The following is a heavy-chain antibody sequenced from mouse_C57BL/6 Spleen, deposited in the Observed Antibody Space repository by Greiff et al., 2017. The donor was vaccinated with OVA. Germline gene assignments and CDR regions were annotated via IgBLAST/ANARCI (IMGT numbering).Heavy chain of an antibody. CDR3: ARLALRPSHFDY. J-gene: IGHJ2*01. CDR1: GYTFTSYW. CDR2: IDPSDSYT. Sequence: QVQLQQPGAELVMPGASVKLSCKASGYTFTSYWMHWVKQRPGQGLEWIGEIDPSDSYTNYNHPSKGKSTLTVDKSSSTAYMQLSSLTSADSAVYYCARLALRPSHFDYWGQGTTLTVSS. D-gene: IGHD2-10*02. V-gene: IGHV1-69*01.